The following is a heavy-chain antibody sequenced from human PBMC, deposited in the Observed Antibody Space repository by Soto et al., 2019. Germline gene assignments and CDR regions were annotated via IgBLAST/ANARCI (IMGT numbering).Heavy chain of an antibody. CDR3: ARGPRSCSYTSCYTIDY. CDR1: GFTFNSHA. Sequence: QVQLVESGGGVVQPGRSLGLTCAVSGFTFNSHAMHWVRQAPGKGLEWLAVISYGGANNYYADSVQGRFTIARDNSQNTLFLQMKSLRPEATAVYYCARGPRSCSYTSCYTIDYWGPGTLVTVSS. V-gene: IGHV3-30*03. D-gene: IGHD2-2*02. J-gene: IGHJ4*02. CDR2: ISYGGANN.